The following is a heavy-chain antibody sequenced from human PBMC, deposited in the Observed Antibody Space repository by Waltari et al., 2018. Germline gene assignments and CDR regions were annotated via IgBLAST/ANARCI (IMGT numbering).Heavy chain of an antibody. J-gene: IGHJ6*03. Sequence: QVQLQQWGAGLLKPSETLSLTCAVYGGSFSGYYWSWIRQPPGKGLEWIGEINHSGSTNSNPSLKSRVTISVDTSKNQFSLKLSSVTAADTAVYYCARGQKRQYYYMDVWGKGTTVTVSS. CDR1: GGSFSGYY. CDR2: INHSGST. D-gene: IGHD6-25*01. CDR3: ARGQKRQYYYMDV. V-gene: IGHV4-34*01.